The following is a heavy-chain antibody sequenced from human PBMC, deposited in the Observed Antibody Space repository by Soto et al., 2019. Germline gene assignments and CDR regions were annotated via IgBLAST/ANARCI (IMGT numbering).Heavy chain of an antibody. CDR1: GFSFSFYP. Sequence: GGSLRLSCAASGFSFSFYPMSWVRQSPGKGLGWVSVIGGSGDKTSYADSVKGRFSISRDNSKNTLYLQMSSLKTEDTAVYYCTTLYRLDHWGQGTLVTVSS. J-gene: IGHJ5*02. D-gene: IGHD2-2*02. V-gene: IGHV3-23*01. CDR2: IGGSGDKT. CDR3: TTLYRLDH.